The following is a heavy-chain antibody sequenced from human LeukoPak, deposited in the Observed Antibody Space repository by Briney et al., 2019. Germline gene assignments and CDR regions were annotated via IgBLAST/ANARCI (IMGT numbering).Heavy chain of an antibody. CDR2: MNPHSGGT. CDR1: GYTLTAYY. Sequence: ASVQVSCTASGYTLTAYYIHWVRQAPGQGLEWMGWMNPHSGGTNYAQKFRARVSMTTDTTINTAYLELTGLTSDDTALYYCARAERTVSGLDVWGQGPTVTVSS. V-gene: IGHV1-2*02. CDR3: ARAERTVSGLDV. D-gene: IGHD2-2*01. J-gene: IGHJ6*02.